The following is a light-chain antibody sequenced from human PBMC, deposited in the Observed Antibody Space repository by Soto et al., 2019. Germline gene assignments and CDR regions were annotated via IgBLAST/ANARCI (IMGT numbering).Light chain of an antibody. CDR2: DAS. J-gene: IGKJ5*01. CDR1: QDFRHY. V-gene: IGKV1-33*01. Sequence: DIQLPQYPSSLPASVGDRVTITCRASQDFRHYLNSYQQKPGKAPELLIKDASNLEMGVTSRFSGVGSGTDFTFTLSSLQPEDIATYVCQQYDSLPITFGQGTRLEIK. CDR3: QQYDSLPIT.